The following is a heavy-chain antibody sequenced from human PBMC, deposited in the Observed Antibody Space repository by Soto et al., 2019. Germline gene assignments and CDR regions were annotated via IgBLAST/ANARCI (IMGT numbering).Heavy chain of an antibody. V-gene: IGHV1-69*13. Sequence: AVKVSCKASGGLFSSYPISWVRQVPGQGLEWMGGIIPVFQTAYYTQRFQGRVTITADESTNTAYMELSSLRSEDTAIYYCARGGSGYTWFNEFWGQGTLVTVSS. CDR2: IIPVFQTA. CDR1: GGLFSSYP. D-gene: IGHD3-22*01. CDR3: ARGGSGYTWFNEF. J-gene: IGHJ4*02.